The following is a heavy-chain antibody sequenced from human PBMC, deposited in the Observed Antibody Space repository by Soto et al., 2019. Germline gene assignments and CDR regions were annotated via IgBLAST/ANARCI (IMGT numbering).Heavy chain of an antibody. CDR2: INAGNGNT. Sequence: ASVKVSCKASGYTFTGYYMHWVRQAPGQGLEWMGWINAGNGNTKYSQKFQGRVTITRDTSASTAYMELSSLRSEDTAVYYCARGPYDSSGYYYSNWGQGTLVTVSS. CDR1: GYTFTGYY. D-gene: IGHD3-22*01. CDR3: ARGPYDSSGYYYSN. V-gene: IGHV1-3*01. J-gene: IGHJ4*02.